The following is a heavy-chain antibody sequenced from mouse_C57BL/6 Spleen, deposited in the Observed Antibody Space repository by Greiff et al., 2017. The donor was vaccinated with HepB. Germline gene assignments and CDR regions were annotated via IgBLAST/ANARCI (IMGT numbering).Heavy chain of an antibody. V-gene: IGHV1-64*01. CDR2: IHPNSGST. CDR1: GYTFTSYW. CDR3: ARCPLGHWYFDV. J-gene: IGHJ1*03. Sequence: VQLQQPGAELVKPGASVKLSCKASGYTFTSYWMHWVKQRPGQGLEWIGMIHPNSGSTNYNEKFKSKATLTVDKSSSTAYMQLSNLTSEDSAVYYCARCPLGHWYFDVWGTGTTVTVSS. D-gene: IGHD4-1*01.